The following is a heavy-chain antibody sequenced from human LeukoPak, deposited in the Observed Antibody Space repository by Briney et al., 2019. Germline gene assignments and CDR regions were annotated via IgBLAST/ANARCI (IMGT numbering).Heavy chain of an antibody. Sequence: GGSLRLSCAASGFTFSSYGMHWVRQAPGKGLEWVAVISYDGSNKYYADSVKGRFTISRDNSKNTLYLQMNSLRAEDTAVYYCARGMYSSGWDDAFDIWGQGTMVTVSS. CDR3: ARGMYSSGWDDAFDI. V-gene: IGHV3-30*19. CDR2: ISYDGSNK. D-gene: IGHD6-19*01. J-gene: IGHJ3*02. CDR1: GFTFSSYG.